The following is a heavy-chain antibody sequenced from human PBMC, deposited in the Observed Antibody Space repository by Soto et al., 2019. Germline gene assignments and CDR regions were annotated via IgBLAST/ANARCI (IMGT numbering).Heavy chain of an antibody. Sequence: GGSLRLSCAASGFTFSSYDMHWVRQATGKGLEWVSAIGTAGDTYYPGSVKGRFTISRENAKNSLYLQMNSLRAGDTAVYYCAREFSSITFGGVYGMDVWGQGTTVTVSS. J-gene: IGHJ6*02. CDR3: AREFSSITFGGVYGMDV. V-gene: IGHV3-13*01. CDR1: GFTFSSYD. D-gene: IGHD3-16*01. CDR2: IGTAGDT.